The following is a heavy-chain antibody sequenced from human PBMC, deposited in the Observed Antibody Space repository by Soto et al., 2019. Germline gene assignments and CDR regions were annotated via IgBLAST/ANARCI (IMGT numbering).Heavy chain of an antibody. CDR3: ARSRYCSSTSCFRFDY. Sequence: ASVKVSCKASGYTFTSYAMHWVRQAPGQRLEWMGWINAGNGNTKYSQKFQGRVTITRDTSASTAYMELSSLGSEDTAVYYCARSRYCSSTSCFRFDYWGQGTLVTVSS. CDR2: INAGNGNT. CDR1: GYTFTSYA. V-gene: IGHV1-3*01. J-gene: IGHJ4*02. D-gene: IGHD2-2*01.